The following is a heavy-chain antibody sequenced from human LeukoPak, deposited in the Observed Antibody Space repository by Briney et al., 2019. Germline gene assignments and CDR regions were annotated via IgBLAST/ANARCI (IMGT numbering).Heavy chain of an antibody. CDR3: WRGKLNDDKDY. J-gene: IGHJ4*02. V-gene: IGHV3-23*01. CDR2: ISGSGGST. CDR1: GFTFSSYA. Sequence: GGSLRLSCAASGFTFSSYAMSWVRQAPGKGLEWVSAISGSGGSTYYADSVKGRFTISRDNSKNTLYPQMNSLRAEDTAVYYCWRGKLNDDKDYWGQGTLVTVSS. D-gene: IGHD1-1*01.